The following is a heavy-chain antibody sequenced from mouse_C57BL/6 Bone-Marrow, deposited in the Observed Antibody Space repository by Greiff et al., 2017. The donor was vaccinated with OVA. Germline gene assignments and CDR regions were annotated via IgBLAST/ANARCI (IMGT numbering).Heavy chain of an antibody. J-gene: IGHJ2*01. Sequence: QVQLQQPGAELVKPGASVKLSCKASGYTFTSYWMHWVKQRPGQGLAWIGMIHPNSGSTNYNEKFKSKATLTVDKSSSTAYMQLSSLTADDSAFYYCARHGRDFDYWGQGTTLSVSA. CDR2: IHPNSGST. CDR3: ARHGRDFDY. V-gene: IGHV1-64*01. CDR1: GYTFTSYW.